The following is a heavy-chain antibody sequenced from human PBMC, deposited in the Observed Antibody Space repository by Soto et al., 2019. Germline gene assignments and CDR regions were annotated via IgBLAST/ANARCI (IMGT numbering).Heavy chain of an antibody. CDR1: GFTFSSYG. CDR3: ARDPEITGIYNWFDP. V-gene: IGHV3-33*01. CDR2: IWYDGSNK. J-gene: IGHJ5*02. D-gene: IGHD1-20*01. Sequence: GGSLRLSCAASGFTFSSYGMHWVRQAPGKGLEWVAVIWYDGSNKYYADSVKGRFTISRDNSKNTLYLQMNSLRAEDTAVYYCARDPEITGIYNWFDPWGQGTLVTVSS.